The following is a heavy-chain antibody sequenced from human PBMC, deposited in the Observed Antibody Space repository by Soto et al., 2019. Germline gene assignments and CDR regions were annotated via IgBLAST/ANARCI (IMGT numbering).Heavy chain of an antibody. CDR1: GYSFTSYW. CDR3: ARRHYDFWSGYQYYGMDV. J-gene: IGHJ6*02. CDR2: IDPSDSYT. D-gene: IGHD3-3*01. Sequence: GESLKISCKGSGYSFTSYWISWVRQMPGKGLEWMGRIDPSDSYTNYSPSFQGHVTISADKSISTAYLQWSSLKASDTAMYYCARRHYDFWSGYQYYGMDVWGQGTTVTVSS. V-gene: IGHV5-10-1*01.